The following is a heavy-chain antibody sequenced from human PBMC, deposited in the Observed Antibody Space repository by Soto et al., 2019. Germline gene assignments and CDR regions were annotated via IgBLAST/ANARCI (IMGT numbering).Heavy chain of an antibody. CDR3: AKETSGITGTTIDY. D-gene: IGHD1-7*01. CDR2: ISYDGSNK. J-gene: IGHJ4*02. CDR1: GFTFSSFG. Sequence: QVQLVESGGGVVQPGRSLRLSCAASGFTFSSFGMHWVSQAPGKGLEWVAVISYDGSNKYYADSVKGRFTISRDNSKNTLYLQMNSLRAEDTAVYYCAKETSGITGTTIDYGGQGTLVTVSS. V-gene: IGHV3-30*18.